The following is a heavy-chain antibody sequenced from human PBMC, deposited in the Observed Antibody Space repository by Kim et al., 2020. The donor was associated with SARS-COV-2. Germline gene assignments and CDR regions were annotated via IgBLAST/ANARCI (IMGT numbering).Heavy chain of an antibody. V-gene: IGHV3-74*01. J-gene: IGHJ4*02. Sequence: SADFVKGRFATSRDNAKNTLYLQMNSLRAEDTAVYYCARGDPGAATYFDSWGQGTLVTVSS. CDR3: ARGDPGAATYFDS. D-gene: IGHD1-26*01.